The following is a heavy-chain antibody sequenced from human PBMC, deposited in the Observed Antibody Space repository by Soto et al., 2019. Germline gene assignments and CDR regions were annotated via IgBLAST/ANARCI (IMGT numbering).Heavy chain of an antibody. Sequence: QVQLVQSGAEVKKPGSSVKVSCKASGGTFSSYAISWVRQAPGQGLEWMGGIIPIFGTANYAQKFQGRVTITADESTSTAYMELSSLRYEDTAVYYCARGHSAVAGHGDWFDPWGQGTLVTVSS. CDR1: GGTFSSYA. D-gene: IGHD6-19*01. V-gene: IGHV1-69*01. CDR3: ARGHSAVAGHGDWFDP. CDR2: IIPIFGTA. J-gene: IGHJ5*02.